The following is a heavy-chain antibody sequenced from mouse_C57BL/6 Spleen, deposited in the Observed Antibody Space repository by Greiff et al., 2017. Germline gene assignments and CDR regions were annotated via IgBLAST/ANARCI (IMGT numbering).Heavy chain of an antibody. D-gene: IGHD2-5*01. CDR2: IDPSVSYT. J-gene: IGHJ3*01. CDR1: GYTFTSYW. Sequence: VKLQQPGAELVKPGASVKLSCKASGYTFTSYWMQWVKQRPGQGLEWIGEIDPSVSYTNYNQKFKGKATLPVDTSSSTAYMQLSSLTSEDSAVYYCARTYYSNYVAYWGQGTLVTVSA. V-gene: IGHV1-50*01. CDR3: ARTYYSNYVAY.